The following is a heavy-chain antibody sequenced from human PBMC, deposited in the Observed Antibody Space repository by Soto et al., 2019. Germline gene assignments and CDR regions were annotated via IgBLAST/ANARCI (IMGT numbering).Heavy chain of an antibody. Sequence: ASVKVSCKASGYTFTSYGISWVRQAPGQGLEKMGWISAYNGNTNYAQKLQGRVTMTTDTSTSTAYMKLRSLRSDDTAVYYCAREPIYGPNDGYWGQGTLVTVSS. V-gene: IGHV1-18*01. J-gene: IGHJ4*02. CDR3: AREPIYGPNDGY. CDR1: GYTFTSYG. CDR2: ISAYNGNT. D-gene: IGHD4-17*01.